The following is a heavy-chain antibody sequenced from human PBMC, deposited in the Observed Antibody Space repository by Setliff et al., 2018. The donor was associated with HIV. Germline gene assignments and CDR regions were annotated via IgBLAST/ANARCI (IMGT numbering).Heavy chain of an antibody. Sequence: LSLTCAVYGGSFSGYYWSWIRQPPGKGLEWIGEINHSGSTNYNMSLWSRVTISLDASRNQFSLELISVTAADTAVYYYAGGPGTTSIDYWAQGTLVTVSS. J-gene: IGHJ4*02. D-gene: IGHD1-26*01. CDR2: INHSGST. V-gene: IGHV4-34*01. CDR3: AGGPGTTSIDY. CDR1: GGSFSGYY.